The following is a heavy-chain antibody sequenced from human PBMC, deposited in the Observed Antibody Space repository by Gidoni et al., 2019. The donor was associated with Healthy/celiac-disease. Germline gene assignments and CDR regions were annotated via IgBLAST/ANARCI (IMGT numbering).Heavy chain of an antibody. J-gene: IGHJ4*02. D-gene: IGHD6-13*01. V-gene: IGHV3-30*02. CDR3: AKDEAAAGRVFDY. Sequence: QVQLVESGGGAVQPGGSLSLSCAASGFTFSRYGMLWVRQAPGEGLEWVAFIRYDESKKYYADSVKGRFTISRDNSKSTLYLQMNSLRAEDTAVYYCAKDEAAAGRVFDYWGQGTLVTVSS. CDR1: GFTFSRYG. CDR2: IRYDESKK.